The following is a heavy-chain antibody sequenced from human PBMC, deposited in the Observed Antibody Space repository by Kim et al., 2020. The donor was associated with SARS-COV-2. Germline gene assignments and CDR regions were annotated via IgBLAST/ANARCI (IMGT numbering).Heavy chain of an antibody. V-gene: IGHV3-53*01. D-gene: IGHD6-13*01. Sequence: YYADSVKGRFTISRENSKNTLSLQMNSLRAEDTAVYYCARRSSSNWSLDYWGQGTLVTVSS. CDR3: ARRSSSNWSLDY. J-gene: IGHJ4*02.